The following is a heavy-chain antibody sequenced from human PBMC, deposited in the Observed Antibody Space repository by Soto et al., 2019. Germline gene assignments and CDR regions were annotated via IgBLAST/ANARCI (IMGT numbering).Heavy chain of an antibody. Sequence: GASVKVSCKASGGTFNSYAIHWVRQAPGQGLEWMGQIIPIFGPPKYAQKFQGRVTITADEPTTTSYIEVSDLRFADTAVYFCARDVEVGVFDSWGQGTLVTVSS. CDR1: GGTFNSYA. CDR2: IIPIFGPP. J-gene: IGHJ4*02. D-gene: IGHD1-26*01. V-gene: IGHV1-69*13. CDR3: ARDVEVGVFDS.